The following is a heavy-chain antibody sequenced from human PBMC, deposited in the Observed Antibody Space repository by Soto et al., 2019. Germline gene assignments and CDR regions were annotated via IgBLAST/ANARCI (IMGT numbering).Heavy chain of an antibody. CDR3: ARAGNSGYDPYYFDY. J-gene: IGHJ4*02. V-gene: IGHV1-69*02. CDR1: GGTFSSYT. CDR2: IIPILGIA. Sequence: QVQLVQSGAEVKKPGSSVKVSCKASGGTFSSYTISWVRQAPGQGLEWMGRIIPILGIANYAQKFQGRVTITANKSTSTAYMELSSLRSEDTAVYYCARAGNSGYDPYYFDYWGQGTLVTDSS. D-gene: IGHD5-12*01.